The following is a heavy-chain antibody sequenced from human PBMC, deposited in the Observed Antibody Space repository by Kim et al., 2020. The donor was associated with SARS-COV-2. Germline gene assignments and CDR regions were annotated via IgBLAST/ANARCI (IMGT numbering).Heavy chain of an antibody. Sequence: GSTSYAQKCQGRFTMTRDTSTSTVYMELSSLRSEDTAVYYCASAYGWFDPWGQGTLVTVSS. J-gene: IGHJ5*02. V-gene: IGHV1-46*01. CDR3: ASAYGWFDP. CDR2: GST. D-gene: IGHD4-17*01.